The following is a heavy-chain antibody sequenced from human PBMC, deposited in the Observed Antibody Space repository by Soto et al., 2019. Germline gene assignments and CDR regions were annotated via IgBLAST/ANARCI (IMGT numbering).Heavy chain of an antibody. V-gene: IGHV3-30-3*02. CDR1: GFTFSSYA. CDR2: ISYDGSNK. J-gene: IGHJ3*02. D-gene: IGHD6-13*01. Sequence: GGSLRLSCAASGFTFSSYAMHWVRQAPGKGLEWVAVISYDGSNKYYADSVKGRFTISRDNSKNTLYLQMNSLRAEDTAVYYCAKSPRSYSSSWSDAFDIWGQGTMVTVSS. CDR3: AKSPRSYSSSWSDAFDI.